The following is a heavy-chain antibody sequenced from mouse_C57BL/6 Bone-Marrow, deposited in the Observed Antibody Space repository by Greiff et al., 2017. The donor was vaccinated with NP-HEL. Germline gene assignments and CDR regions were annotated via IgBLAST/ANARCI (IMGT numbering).Heavy chain of an antibody. V-gene: IGHV14-4*01. CDR2: IDPENGDT. J-gene: IGHJ1*03. Sequence: EVKLMESGAELVRPGASVKLSCTASGFNIKDDYMHWVKQRPEQGLEWIGWIDPENGDTEYASKFQGKATITADTSSNTAYLQLSSLTSEDTAVYYCTTLYWYFDVWGTGTTVTVSS. CDR3: TTLYWYFDV. CDR1: GFNIKDDY.